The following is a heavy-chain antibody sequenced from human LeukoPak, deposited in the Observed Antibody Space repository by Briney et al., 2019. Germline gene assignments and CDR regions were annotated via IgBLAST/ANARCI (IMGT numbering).Heavy chain of an antibody. J-gene: IGHJ6*02. D-gene: IGHD2-15*01. V-gene: IGHV1-2*02. Sequence: ASVKVSCKASGYTFTGYYMHWVRQAPGQGLEWMGWINPNSGGTNYAQKFQGRVTMTRDTSISTAYMELSSLRSEDTAVYYCARVEVAALYPGRLNGMDVWGQGTTVTVSS. CDR1: GYTFTGYY. CDR3: ARVEVAALYPGRLNGMDV. CDR2: INPNSGGT.